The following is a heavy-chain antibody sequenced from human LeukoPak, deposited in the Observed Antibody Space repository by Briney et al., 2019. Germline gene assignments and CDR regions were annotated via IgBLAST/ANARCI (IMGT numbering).Heavy chain of an antibody. V-gene: IGHV3-30*02. Sequence: LGGSLRLSCIPSGFTFRNYDMHWVRQAPGKGLEWVAFIRRDGSDRFHADSVKGRFTISRDNSRNTLYLQMNSLRAEDTAVYYCASGKWSTRHWGQGTLVTVSS. CDR1: GFTFRNYD. CDR3: ASGKWSTRH. J-gene: IGHJ4*02. D-gene: IGHD2-15*01. CDR2: IRRDGSDR.